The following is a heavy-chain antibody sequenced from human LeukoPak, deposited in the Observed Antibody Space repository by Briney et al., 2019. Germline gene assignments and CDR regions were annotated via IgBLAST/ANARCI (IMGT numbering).Heavy chain of an antibody. D-gene: IGHD2-2*02. CDR3: ARGLCSSTSCYTTDFDY. CDR1: GFTFSSYA. Sequence: GRSLRLSCAASGFTFSSYAMHWVRQAPGKGLEWVAVISYDGSNKYYADSVKGRFTISRDNSKNTLYLQKNSLRAEDAAVYYCARGLCSSTSCYTTDFDYWGQGTLVTVSS. CDR2: ISYDGSNK. J-gene: IGHJ4*02. V-gene: IGHV3-30-3*01.